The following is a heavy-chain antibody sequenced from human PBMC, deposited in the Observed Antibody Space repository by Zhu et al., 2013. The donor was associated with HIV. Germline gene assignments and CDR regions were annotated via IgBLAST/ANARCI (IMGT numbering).Heavy chain of an antibody. Sequence: QVQLQQWGAGLLKPSETLSLTCAVYGGSFSGYYWSWIRQPPGKGLEWIGEINHSGSTNYNPSLKSRVTISVDTSKNQFSLKLSSVTAADTAVYYCARSSSSWYMGYYFDYWGQGTLVTVSS. J-gene: IGHJ4*02. CDR2: INHSGST. CDR1: GGSFSGYY. V-gene: IGHV4-34*01. CDR3: ARSSSSWYMGYYFDY. D-gene: IGHD6-13*01.